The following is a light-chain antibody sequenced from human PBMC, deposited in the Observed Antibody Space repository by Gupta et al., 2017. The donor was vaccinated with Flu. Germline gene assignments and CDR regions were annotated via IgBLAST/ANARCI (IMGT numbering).Light chain of an antibody. CDR2: RNN. J-gene: IGLJ3*02. CDR1: SSNIGSNY. V-gene: IGLV1-47*01. CDR3: ASWDDRLSAWV. Sequence: QSALTQPPSASGTPGQRVTISCSGSSSNIGSNYVYWYQQLPGTAPKSRMERNNERPSGVPDRFSCYRAGTYASPDTRGLRTEDEASYYCASWDDRLSAWVFGGGTKLTVL.